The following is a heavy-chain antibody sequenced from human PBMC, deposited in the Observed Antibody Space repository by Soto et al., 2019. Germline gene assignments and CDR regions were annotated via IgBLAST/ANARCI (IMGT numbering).Heavy chain of an antibody. CDR3: ARAPDYGDYDGHFDY. Sequence: PGGSLRLSCAASGFTFSSYGMHWVRQAPGKGLEWVAVIWYDGSNKYYADSVKGRFTISRDNSKNTLYLQMNSLRAEDTAVYYCARAPDYGDYDGHFDYWGQGTLVTVSS. CDR2: IWYDGSNK. J-gene: IGHJ4*02. CDR1: GFTFSSYG. D-gene: IGHD4-17*01. V-gene: IGHV3-33*01.